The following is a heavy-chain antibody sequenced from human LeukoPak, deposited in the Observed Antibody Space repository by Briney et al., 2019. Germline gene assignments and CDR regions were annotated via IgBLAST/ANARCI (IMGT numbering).Heavy chain of an antibody. CDR3: ARLNGSN. Sequence: SETLSLTCTVSGGSISTYYWSWIRQPPGKGLEWIAYIDYSGSTSYNPSLKSRVSISIDTSKNQFSLRLSSVTAADTAVYYCARLNGSNWGQGTLVTVSP. CDR2: IDYSGST. D-gene: IGHD1-26*01. J-gene: IGHJ4*02. CDR1: GGSISTYY. V-gene: IGHV4-59*08.